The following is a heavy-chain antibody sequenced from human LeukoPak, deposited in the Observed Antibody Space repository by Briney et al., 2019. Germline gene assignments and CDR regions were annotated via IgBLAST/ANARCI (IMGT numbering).Heavy chain of an antibody. V-gene: IGHV4-59*01. CDR3: ARDTQQGYYYYGMDV. CDR2: IYYSGST. D-gene: IGHD6-13*01. Sequence: PSETLSLTCTVSGGSIGSYYWSWIRQPPGKGLEWIGYIYYSGSTNYNPSLKSRVTISVDTSKNQFSLKLSSVTAADTAVYYCARDTQQGYYYYGMDVWGQGTTVTVSS. CDR1: GGSIGSYY. J-gene: IGHJ6*02.